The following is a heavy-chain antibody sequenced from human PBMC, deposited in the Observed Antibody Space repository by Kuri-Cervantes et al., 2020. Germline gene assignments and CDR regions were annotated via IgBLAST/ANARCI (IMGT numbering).Heavy chain of an antibody. J-gene: IGHJ5*02. Sequence: SETLSLTCAVSGGSISSGGYSWSWIRQPPGKGLEWIGYIYHSGSTYYNPSLKSRVTISVDRSKNQFSLKLSSVTAADTAVYYCARPLGYCSSTSCSWGWFDPWGQGTLVTVSS. V-gene: IGHV4-30-2*01. CDR3: ARPLGYCSSTSCSWGWFDP. D-gene: IGHD2-2*01. CDR1: GGSISSGGYS. CDR2: IYHSGST.